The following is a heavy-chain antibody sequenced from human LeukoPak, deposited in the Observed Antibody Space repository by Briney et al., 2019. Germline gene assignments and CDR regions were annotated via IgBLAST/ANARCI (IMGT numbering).Heavy chain of an antibody. J-gene: IGHJ3*02. CDR1: GFTFSNYW. Sequence: GGSLRLSCAASGFTFSNYWMSWIRQAPGKGLEWVANIKEDGSEKYYVDSVKGRFIISRDNALNSLYLQMNSLRAEDTAVYYCARDPSNYDVLTGYLNEPFDIWGQGTMVTVS. CDR2: IKEDGSEK. CDR3: ARDPSNYDVLTGYLNEPFDI. D-gene: IGHD3-9*01. V-gene: IGHV3-7*04.